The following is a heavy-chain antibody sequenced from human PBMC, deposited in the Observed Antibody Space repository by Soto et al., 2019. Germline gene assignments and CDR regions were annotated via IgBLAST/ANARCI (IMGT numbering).Heavy chain of an antibody. J-gene: IGHJ5*01. Sequence: GAAVQASCKASGYTFTSYGISWVRQAPGQGLEWMGWISAYNGNTNYAQKLQGRVTMTTDTSTSTDYMALRSLRSDDTAVYSCARDPHTLLFCEWFSMARALFASWGQGNFVPVSP. CDR1: GYTFTSYG. CDR3: ARDPHTLLFCEWFSMARALFAS. CDR2: ISAYNGNT. D-gene: IGHD3-3*01. V-gene: IGHV1-18*04.